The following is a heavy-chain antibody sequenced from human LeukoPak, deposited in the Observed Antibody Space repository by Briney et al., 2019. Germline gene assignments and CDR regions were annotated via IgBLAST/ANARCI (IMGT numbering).Heavy chain of an antibody. J-gene: IGHJ4*02. Sequence: SETLSLTCTVSGGSISSYYRSWIRQPPGKGLEWIGYIYYSGSTNYNPSLKSRVTISVDTSKNQFSLKLSSVTAADTAVYYCATLGSYYYDSSGTGDYWGQGTLVTVSS. CDR3: ATLGSYYYDSSGTGDY. CDR1: GGSISSYY. CDR2: IYYSGST. V-gene: IGHV4-59*01. D-gene: IGHD3-22*01.